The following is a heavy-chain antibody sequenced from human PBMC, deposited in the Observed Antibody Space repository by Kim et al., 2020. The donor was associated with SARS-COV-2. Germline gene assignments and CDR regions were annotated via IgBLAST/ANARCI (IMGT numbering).Heavy chain of an antibody. CDR1: GFTFDDYA. Sequence: GGSLRLSCAASGFTFDDYAMHWVRQAPGKGLVWVSGISWNSGSIGYADSVKGRFTISRDNAKNSLYLQMNSLRAEDTAFYYFAKVRGRRWLASFHYWGQG. V-gene: IGHV3-9*01. J-gene: IGHJ4*02. CDR3: AKVRGRRWLASFHY. CDR2: ISWNSGSI. D-gene: IGHD6-19*01.